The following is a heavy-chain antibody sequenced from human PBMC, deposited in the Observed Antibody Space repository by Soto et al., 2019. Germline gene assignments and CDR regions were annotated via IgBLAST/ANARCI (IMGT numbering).Heavy chain of an antibody. D-gene: IGHD3-3*01. Sequence: EVQLLESGGGLVQPGGSLRLSCAASGFTFSSYAMSWVRQAPGKGLEWVSAISGSGGSTYYADSVKGRFTISRDNSKNTLYLQMNSLRAQDTAVYYCAKDGEGPFLEWPNWFEPWGQGNLVTVSS. J-gene: IGHJ5*02. V-gene: IGHV3-23*01. CDR2: ISGSGGST. CDR3: AKDGEGPFLEWPNWFEP. CDR1: GFTFSSYA.